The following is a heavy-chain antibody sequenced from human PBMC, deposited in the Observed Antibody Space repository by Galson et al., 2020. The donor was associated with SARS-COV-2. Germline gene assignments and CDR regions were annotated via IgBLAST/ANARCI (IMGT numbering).Heavy chain of an antibody. CDR2: IYYSGTT. J-gene: IGHJ4*02. CDR1: GGSVRSSSYW. CDR3: ARLYRYYDSSGYPDY. V-gene: IGHV4-39*01. Sequence: SETLSLTCSVSGGSVRSSSYWWAWIRQPPGKGPEWIGSIYYSGTTYYNPSLLSRLTISVDTSENQFSLNLSSVSAADTAVYYCARLYRYYDSSGYPDYWGQGTLVTVSS. D-gene: IGHD3-22*01.